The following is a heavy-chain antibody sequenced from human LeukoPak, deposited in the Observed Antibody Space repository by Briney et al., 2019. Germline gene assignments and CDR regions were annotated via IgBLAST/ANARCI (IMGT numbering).Heavy chain of an antibody. V-gene: IGHV3-30*18. CDR2: ISYDGGNI. CDR3: AKDLDILTGYWSHFDY. Sequence: TGGSLRLSCAASGFTFSSYGMXWVRQAPGXGLGWGAVISYDGGNIYYADSVKSRFTISRENSKNTLYLQMNSLRAEDKAVYYCAKDLDILTGYWSHFDYWGQGTLVTVSS. J-gene: IGHJ4*02. CDR1: GFTFSSYG. D-gene: IGHD3-9*01.